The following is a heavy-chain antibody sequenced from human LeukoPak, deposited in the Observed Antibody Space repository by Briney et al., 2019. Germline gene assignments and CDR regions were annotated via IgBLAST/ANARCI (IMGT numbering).Heavy chain of an antibody. CDR2: SYSSGCT. Sequence: SETLSLTCTVSGGSISSGSNYWICIGQRAGKGLDWVGHSYSSGCTTYNPSLRSPVNISVDTSKNQFSLMLSSVTAADTAVYCCASTLGVGAATNGFDPWGQGTMVTVSS. D-gene: IGHD1-26*01. V-gene: IGHV4-61*09. CDR1: GGSISSGSNY. CDR3: ASTLGVGAATNGFDP. J-gene: IGHJ5*02.